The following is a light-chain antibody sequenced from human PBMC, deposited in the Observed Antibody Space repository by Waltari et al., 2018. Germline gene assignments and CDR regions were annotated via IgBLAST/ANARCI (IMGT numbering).Light chain of an antibody. CDR3: QQYNNWPLYT. J-gene: IGKJ2*01. CDR2: DAS. Sequence: EAMMTQSPATLSVSPGDIATLSCRASQSVSNNVAWFQQKPGQAPSLLIYDASTRATGVPARFSGSGSGTEFTLTISSLQTEDFAVYYCQQYNNWPLYTFGQGTKLEIK. CDR1: QSVSNN. V-gene: IGKV3-15*01.